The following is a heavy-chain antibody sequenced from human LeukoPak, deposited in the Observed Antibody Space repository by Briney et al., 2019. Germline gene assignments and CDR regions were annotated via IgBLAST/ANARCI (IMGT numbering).Heavy chain of an antibody. Sequence: SGTLSLTCAVSGGSISSSNWWSWVRQPPGKGLEWIGEIYHSGSTNYNPSLKSRVTISVDKSKNQFSLKLSSVTAADTAIYYCAKHYMGSSYNRALDYWGQGTLVTVSS. D-gene: IGHD3-10*01. V-gene: IGHV4-4*02. CDR3: AKHYMGSSYNRALDY. CDR1: GGSISSSNW. J-gene: IGHJ4*02. CDR2: IYHSGST.